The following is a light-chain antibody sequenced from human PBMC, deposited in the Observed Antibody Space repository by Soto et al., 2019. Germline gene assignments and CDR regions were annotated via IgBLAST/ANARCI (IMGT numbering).Light chain of an antibody. CDR1: HNIYSN. V-gene: IGKV3-15*01. Sequence: EIVMTQSPATLSVSPGERATLSCSTSHNIYSNLAWYQQKPGQAPRLLIYDASTRATGIPAKFSGSGSETEFTLTISSLQSEDFAIYYCQQYNNWPPFMYTFGPGTKVEIK. J-gene: IGKJ2*01. CDR3: QQYNNWPPFMYT. CDR2: DAS.